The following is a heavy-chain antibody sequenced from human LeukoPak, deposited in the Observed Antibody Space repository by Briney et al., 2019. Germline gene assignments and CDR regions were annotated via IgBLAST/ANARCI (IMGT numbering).Heavy chain of an antibody. CDR1: GYSFTSDC. CDR3: ARQGITMVRGVIPNFDY. J-gene: IGHJ4*02. D-gene: IGHD3-10*01. Sequence: GESLRISCKGSGYSFTSDCISWVRQMRGKGLEWMGRIDPSDSYTNYSPSFQGHVTISADKSISTAYLQWSRLKASATAMYYCARQGITMVRGVIPNFDYWGQGTLVTVSS. V-gene: IGHV5-10-1*01. CDR2: IDPSDSYT.